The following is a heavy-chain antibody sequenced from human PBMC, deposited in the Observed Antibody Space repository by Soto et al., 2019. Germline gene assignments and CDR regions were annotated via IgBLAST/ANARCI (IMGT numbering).Heavy chain of an antibody. CDR3: EPARTAYSSSSIDL. D-gene: IGHD6-6*01. Sequence: PSETLSLTCAVSGGSISSSNWWSWVRQPPGKGLEWIGEIYHSGSTNYNPSLKSRVTISVDKSKNQFSLKINSVTAADTEVYYCEPARTAYSSSSIDLWGQGTTVTVSS. CDR2: IYHSGST. J-gene: IGHJ6*02. CDR1: GGSISSSNW. V-gene: IGHV4-4*02.